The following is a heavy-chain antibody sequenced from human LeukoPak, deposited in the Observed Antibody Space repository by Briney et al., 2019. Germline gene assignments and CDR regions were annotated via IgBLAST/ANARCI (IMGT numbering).Heavy chain of an antibody. CDR1: GFTFSSYA. V-gene: IGHV3-23*01. Sequence: PGGSLRLSCAASGFTFSSYAMSWVRQAPGKGLEWVSAISGSGGSTYYADSVKGRFTISRDNSKNTLYLQLNSLRAEDTAVYYCAKRSGARGYGGYFDYWGQGTLVTVSS. CDR2: ISGSGGST. D-gene: IGHD4-23*01. CDR3: AKRSGARGYGGYFDY. J-gene: IGHJ4*02.